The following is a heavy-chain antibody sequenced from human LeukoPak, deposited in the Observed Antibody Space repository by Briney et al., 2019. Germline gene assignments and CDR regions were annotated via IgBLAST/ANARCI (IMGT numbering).Heavy chain of an antibody. CDR1: GGTFISYA. CDR3: AREGLLKDFDY. J-gene: IGHJ4*02. Sequence: SVKVSCKASGGTFISYAISWVRQAPGQGLEWMGGIIPIFGTANYAQKFQGRVTITADESTSTAYTELSSLRSEDTAVYYCAREGLLKDFDYWGQGTLVTVSS. CDR2: IIPIFGTA. D-gene: IGHD2-8*01. V-gene: IGHV1-69*13.